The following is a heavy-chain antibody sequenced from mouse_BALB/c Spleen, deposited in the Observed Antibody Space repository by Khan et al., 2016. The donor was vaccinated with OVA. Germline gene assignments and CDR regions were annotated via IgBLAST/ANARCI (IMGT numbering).Heavy chain of an antibody. V-gene: IGHV2-6-5*01. CDR3: AKEVWSCYFALDY. J-gene: IGHJ4*01. Sequence: QVQLKQSGPGLVAPSQSLSITCTVSGFSLTDYGVSWIRQPPGKGLEWLGVIWGGGSTYYNSALKSRLSISKDNSKSHVLLKMISLQTDVTAMYYCAKEVWSCYFALDYWGQGTSVTVSS. CDR2: IWGGGST. CDR1: GFSLTDYG.